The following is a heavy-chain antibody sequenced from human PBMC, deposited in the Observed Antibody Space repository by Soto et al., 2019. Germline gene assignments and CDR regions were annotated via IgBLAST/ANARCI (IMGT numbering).Heavy chain of an antibody. Sequence: QVQLVQSGAEVKKPGASVKVSCKASGYTFTSYGISWVRQAPGQGLEWMGWISAYNGNTNYAQKLQGRVNMTTDTSTSTAYMELRSLRSDDTSVYYCARALVYYYDSSGYYYYFDYWGQGTLVTVSS. CDR3: ARALVYYYDSSGYYYYFDY. CDR1: GYTFTSYG. CDR2: ISAYNGNT. D-gene: IGHD3-22*01. V-gene: IGHV1-18*01. J-gene: IGHJ4*02.